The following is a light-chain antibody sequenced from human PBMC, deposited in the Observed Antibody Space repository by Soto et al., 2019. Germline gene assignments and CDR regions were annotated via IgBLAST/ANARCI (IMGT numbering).Light chain of an antibody. CDR1: QNIDNY. CDR3: QESSSSSPIT. CDR2: AAS. V-gene: IGKV1-39*01. Sequence: DIRLTQSPSSLSASLGDRVTISCRASQNIDNYLHWYQQKSGKAPEALIYAASSLRDGVSSRFSGSGYGTEFTLTINNLQPEDFATYYCQESSSSSPITFGQGTRLDI. J-gene: IGKJ5*01.